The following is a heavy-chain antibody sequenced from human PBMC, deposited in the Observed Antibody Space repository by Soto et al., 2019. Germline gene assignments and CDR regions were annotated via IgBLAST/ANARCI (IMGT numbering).Heavy chain of an antibody. D-gene: IGHD5-18*01. Sequence: PSETLSLTCTVSVGSITSYYWTWIRQPPGKGLEWIGYIYYSGSTNYNPSLKSRVTISVDTSKNQFSLKLSSVTAADTAAYYCARERIGYSYGSLGMDVWGKGTTVTVS. V-gene: IGHV4-59*01. CDR3: ARERIGYSYGSLGMDV. CDR1: VGSITSYY. CDR2: IYYSGST. J-gene: IGHJ6*03.